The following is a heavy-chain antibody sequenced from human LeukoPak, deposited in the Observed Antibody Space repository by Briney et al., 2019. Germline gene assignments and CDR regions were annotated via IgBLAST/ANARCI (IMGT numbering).Heavy chain of an antibody. CDR1: GYTFTGYY. CDR2: INPNSGGT. V-gene: IGHV1-2*02. CDR3: ALMASARGSGYTVNWCDL. Sequence: GASVKVSCKASGYTFTGYYMHWVRHAPGQGLEWMGWINPNSGGTNYAQKFQGRVTMTRYTSTSTAYMELSRQRSDDTAVYYCALMASARGSGYTVNWCDLWGQGTLVTVSS. D-gene: IGHD3-22*01. J-gene: IGHJ5*02.